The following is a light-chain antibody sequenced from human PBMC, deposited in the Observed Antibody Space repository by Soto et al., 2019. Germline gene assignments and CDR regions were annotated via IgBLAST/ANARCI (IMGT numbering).Light chain of an antibody. Sequence: EIVLTHSPATLSLYPWEIATLSCRASQSVSSYLAWYQQKPGQAPRLLIYGASTRATGIPARFSGSGSGTEFTLTISSLQSEDFAVYYCQQYNYWPPYTFGQGTRLEIK. J-gene: IGKJ5*01. CDR2: GAS. CDR1: QSVSSY. V-gene: IGKV3-15*01. CDR3: QQYNYWPPYT.